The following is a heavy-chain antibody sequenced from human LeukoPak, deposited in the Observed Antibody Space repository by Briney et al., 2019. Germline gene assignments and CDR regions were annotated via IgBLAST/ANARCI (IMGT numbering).Heavy chain of an antibody. CDR3: ARAGIVVVTAAQDY. CDR1: GFPFSSYA. J-gene: IGHJ4*02. Sequence: PGGSLSLSCAASGFPFSSYAMHWVRQAPGKGLEWVAVISYDGSNKYYADSVKGRFTISRDNSKNTLYLQMNSLRAEDTAVYYCARAGIVVVTAAQDYWGQGTLVTVSS. CDR2: ISYDGSNK. D-gene: IGHD2-21*02. V-gene: IGHV3-30*04.